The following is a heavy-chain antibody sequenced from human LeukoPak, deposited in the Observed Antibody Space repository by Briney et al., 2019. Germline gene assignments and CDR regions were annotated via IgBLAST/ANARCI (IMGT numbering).Heavy chain of an antibody. D-gene: IGHD3-22*01. Sequence: PSETLSLTCTVSGGSISSYYWSWTRQPAGKGLEWIGRIYTSGSTNYNPSLKSRVTMSVDTSKNQFSLKLSSVTAADTAVYYCARDREPGYYDSSGYYYPRVSWFDPWGQGTLVTVSS. J-gene: IGHJ5*02. CDR1: GGSISSYY. CDR3: ARDREPGYYDSSGYYYPRVSWFDP. CDR2: IYTSGST. V-gene: IGHV4-4*07.